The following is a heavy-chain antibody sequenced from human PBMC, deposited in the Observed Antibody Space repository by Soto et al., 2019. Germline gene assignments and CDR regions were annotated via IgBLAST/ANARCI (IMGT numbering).Heavy chain of an antibody. D-gene: IGHD1-26*01. CDR1: GASVSSAGIY. CDR3: ARNRGSSKPYYFDS. V-gene: IGHV4-31*03. CDR2: VFYTGIT. Sequence: LSLTCTVSGASVSSAGIYWSWIRQHPEKGLEWIGYVFYTGITYYTPSLKSRVTISVDTSKNQFYLNLTSVTAADTAVYYCARNRGSSKPYYFDSWGQGTLVTVSS. J-gene: IGHJ4*02.